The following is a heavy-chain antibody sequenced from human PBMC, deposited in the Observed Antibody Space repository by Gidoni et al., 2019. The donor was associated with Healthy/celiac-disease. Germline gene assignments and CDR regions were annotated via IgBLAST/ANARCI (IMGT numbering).Heavy chain of an antibody. CDR2: IWYDGSNK. D-gene: IGHD1-26*01. CDR3: ARMGSYPVNGMDV. J-gene: IGHJ6*02. V-gene: IGHV3-33*01. CDR1: GFTFSSYG. Sequence: GFTFSSYGMHWVRQAPGKGLEWVAVIWYDGSNKYYADSVKGRFTISRDNSKNTLYLQMNSLRAEDTAVYYCARMGSYPVNGMDVWGQGTTVTVSS.